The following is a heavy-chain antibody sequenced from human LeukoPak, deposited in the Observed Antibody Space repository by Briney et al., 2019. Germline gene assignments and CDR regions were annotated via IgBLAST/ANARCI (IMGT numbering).Heavy chain of an antibody. J-gene: IGHJ5*02. CDR3: ATFRNYLSLGSCSSIACYNSQP. CDR1: GFAFNTYA. V-gene: IGHV3-23*01. CDR2: ISYSGATT. D-gene: IGHD2-2*02. Sequence: GGSLRLSCAASGFAFNTYAMSWVRQVPGKGVEWVSVISYSGATTYYADSVRGRFTISRDNSKNTLYLQMNSLRAEDTAIYYCATFRNYLSLGSCSSIACYNSQPWGQGTAVTVSS.